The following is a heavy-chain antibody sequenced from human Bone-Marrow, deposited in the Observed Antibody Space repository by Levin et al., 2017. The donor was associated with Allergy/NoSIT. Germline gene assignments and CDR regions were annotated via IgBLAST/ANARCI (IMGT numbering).Heavy chain of an antibody. Sequence: PGGSLRLSCGASGFIFDDHTMHWVRQAPGKGLEWVSLISWDGSSTEYADSVEGRFTISRDNSKSSLYLQMNSLRTEDTDLYFCVGGMVRGALQYWGQGTLVTVST. D-gene: IGHD3-10*01. J-gene: IGHJ4*02. CDR2: ISWDGSST. CDR3: VGGMVRGALQY. CDR1: GFIFDDHT. V-gene: IGHV3-43*01.